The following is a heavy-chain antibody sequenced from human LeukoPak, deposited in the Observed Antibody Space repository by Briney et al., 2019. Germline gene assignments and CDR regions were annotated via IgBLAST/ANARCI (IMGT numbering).Heavy chain of an antibody. J-gene: IGHJ6*03. CDR2: ISSSGSII. CDR3: ARTPFNIVVVPAAIEVQSNLYMDV. Sequence: GGSLRLSCAASGFTFSDSYMSWIRQAPGKGLEWVSYISSSGSIIYYTDSVEGRFTISRDNAKNSLYLQINSLRAEDTAVYYCARTPFNIVVVPAAIEVQSNLYMDVWGKGTTVTISS. CDR1: GFTFSDSY. D-gene: IGHD2-2*01. V-gene: IGHV3-11*01.